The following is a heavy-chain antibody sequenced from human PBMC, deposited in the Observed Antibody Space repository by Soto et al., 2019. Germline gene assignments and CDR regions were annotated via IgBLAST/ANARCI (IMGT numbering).Heavy chain of an antibody. CDR1: GGTFSSYA. CDR3: ASHSSSWYYLDY. Sequence: QVQLVQSGAEVKKPGSSVKVSCKASGGTFSSYAISWVRQAPGQGLEWMGGIIPIFGTANYAQKFHGKVTLTADESTSTAYTELSSLASEDTAVYYCASHSSSWYYLDYRGQGTLVTVSS. D-gene: IGHD6-13*01. J-gene: IGHJ4*02. CDR2: IIPIFGTA. V-gene: IGHV1-69*01.